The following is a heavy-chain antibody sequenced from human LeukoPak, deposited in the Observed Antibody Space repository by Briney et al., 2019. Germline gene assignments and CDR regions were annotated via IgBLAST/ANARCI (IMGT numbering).Heavy chain of an antibody. CDR3: AKFRYPTLPAYLDY. CDR2: IYSGGTT. Sequence: GGSLRLSCAASGFIVSSNYMSWVRQPPGMGLEWVSVIYSGGTTYYADSVKGRFNISRDNSKNTLYLQMNSLRAEDAAVYYCAKFRYPTLPAYLDYWGQGTLVTVSS. J-gene: IGHJ4*02. V-gene: IGHV3-53*01. CDR1: GFIVSSNY. D-gene: IGHD1-1*01.